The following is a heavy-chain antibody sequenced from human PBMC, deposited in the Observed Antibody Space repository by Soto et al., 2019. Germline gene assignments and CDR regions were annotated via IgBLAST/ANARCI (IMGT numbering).Heavy chain of an antibody. CDR3: AGAEVKRGRTYCSSNSCVYYFDS. D-gene: IGHD2-2*01. Sequence: QVQLQESGPGLVKPSQTLSLTCTVSGGSISSDSFYWNWIRQLPGEGLEWIGYIYHTGNTSYNPSLKSRVTMSVDTSKNQFSLNLMSVTAADTAVYSCAGAEVKRGRTYCSSNSCVYYFDSWGQGTLVTVSS. CDR1: GGSISSDSFY. CDR2: IYHTGNT. V-gene: IGHV4-31*03. J-gene: IGHJ4*02.